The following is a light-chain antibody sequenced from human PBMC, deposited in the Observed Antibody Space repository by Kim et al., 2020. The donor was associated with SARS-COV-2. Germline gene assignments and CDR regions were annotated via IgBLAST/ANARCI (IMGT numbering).Light chain of an antibody. CDR2: GNN. CDR1: TSNVGPNP. V-gene: IGLV1-44*01. Sequence: GQRVRISCSGSTSNVGPNPVNWYQAVPGTAPKPVVYGNNQRPSGVPDRFSGSKSGTSASLAISGLHSEDGADYYCATWDDSLNAYVFGSGTKVTVL. CDR3: ATWDDSLNAYV. J-gene: IGLJ1*01.